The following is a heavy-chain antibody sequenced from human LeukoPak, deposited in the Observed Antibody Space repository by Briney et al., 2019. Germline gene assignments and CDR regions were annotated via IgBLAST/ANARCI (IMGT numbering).Heavy chain of an antibody. CDR2: ISSSGSTI. J-gene: IGHJ4*02. CDR1: GFSFSSYA. Sequence: PGGSLRLSCAASGFSFSSYAMNWVRQAPGKGLEWVSYISSSGSTIYYADSVKGRFTISRDNAKNSLYLQMNSLRAEDTAVYYCARVRFVPSYYDSSGYSDYWGQGTLVTVSS. D-gene: IGHD3-22*01. CDR3: ARVRFVPSYYDSSGYSDY. V-gene: IGHV3-48*03.